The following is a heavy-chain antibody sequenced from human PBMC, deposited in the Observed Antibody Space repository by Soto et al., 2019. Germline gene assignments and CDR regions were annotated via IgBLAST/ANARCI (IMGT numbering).Heavy chain of an antibody. V-gene: IGHV3-53*01. CDR2: IYINGST. D-gene: IGHD6-25*01. CDR3: SGDPSGYDEGDWYHGVDV. CDR1: GFSVSSNY. J-gene: IGHJ6*02. Sequence: QPGGSPRLSCAASGFSVSSNYMSWVRQAPGEGLEWVAIIYINGSTDYADSVQGRFSVSRDIYKNTLFLQMNNLRAEDTAVYFCSGDPSGYDEGDWYHGVDVWGQGTTVTV.